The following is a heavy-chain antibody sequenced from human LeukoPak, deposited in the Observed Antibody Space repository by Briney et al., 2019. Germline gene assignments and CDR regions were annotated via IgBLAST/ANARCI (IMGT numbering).Heavy chain of an antibody. CDR2: IYYSGST. D-gene: IGHD2-15*01. J-gene: IGHJ4*02. CDR3: ARVDLGYCSGGSCYSFDY. CDR1: GCSISSGDYY. Sequence: SETLSLTCTVSGCSISSGDYYWSWIRQPPGKGLEWIGYIYYSGSTYYNPSLKSRVTISVDTSKNQFSLKLSSVTAADTAVYYCARVDLGYCSGGSCYSFDYWGQGTLVTVSS. V-gene: IGHV4-30-4*01.